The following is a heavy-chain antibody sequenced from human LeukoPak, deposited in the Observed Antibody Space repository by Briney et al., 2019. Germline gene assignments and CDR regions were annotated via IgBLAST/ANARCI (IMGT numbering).Heavy chain of an antibody. CDR2: IYYSGST. Sequence: PSETLSLTCTVSGGSISSSSYYWGWIRQPPGKGLEWIGSIYYSGSTYYNPSLKSRVTISVDTSKNQFSLKLSSVTAADTAVYYCARLGSSFDYWGQGTLVTVSS. J-gene: IGHJ4*02. D-gene: IGHD3-10*01. V-gene: IGHV4-39*01. CDR3: ARLGSSFDY. CDR1: GGSISSSSYY.